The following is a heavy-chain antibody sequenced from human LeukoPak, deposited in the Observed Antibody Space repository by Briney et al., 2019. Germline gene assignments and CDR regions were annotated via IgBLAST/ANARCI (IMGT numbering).Heavy chain of an antibody. CDR1: GYTFTSYG. CDR3: ASSLWFGEFAH. CDR2: ISAYNGNT. V-gene: IGHV1-18*01. J-gene: IGHJ4*02. D-gene: IGHD3-10*01. Sequence: ASVKVSCKASGYTFTSYGISWVRQAPGQGLEWMGWISAYNGNTNYAQKPQGRVTMTTDTSTSTAYMELRSLRSDDTAVYYCASSLWFGEFAHWGQGTLVTVSS.